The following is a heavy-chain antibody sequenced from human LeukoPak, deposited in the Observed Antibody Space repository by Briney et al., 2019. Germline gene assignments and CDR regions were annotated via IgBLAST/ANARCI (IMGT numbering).Heavy chain of an antibody. D-gene: IGHD3-22*01. V-gene: IGHV3-30*18. J-gene: IGHJ5*02. CDR3: AKEEHDSSGYYL. CDR2: ISYDGSNK. Sequence: GGSLRLSCAAPGFTFSSYGMRWVRQAPGKGLEWVAVISYDGSNKYYADSVKGRFTISRDNSKNTLYPQMNSLRAEDTAVYYCAKEEHDSSGYYLWGQGTLVTVSS. CDR1: GFTFSSYG.